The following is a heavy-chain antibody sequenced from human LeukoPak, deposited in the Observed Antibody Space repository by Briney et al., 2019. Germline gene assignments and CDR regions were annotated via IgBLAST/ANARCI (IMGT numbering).Heavy chain of an antibody. D-gene: IGHD3-22*01. CDR1: GFTFSSYA. CDR2: ISGSGGST. Sequence: GGSLRLSCAASGFTFSSYAMSWVRQAPGKGLEWVSAISGSGGSTYYADSVKGRFTISRDNSKNTLYLQMSSLRAEDTAVYYCVKNYYDSSGSPSPYFDYWGQGTLVTVSS. CDR3: VKNYYDSSGSPSPYFDY. J-gene: IGHJ4*02. V-gene: IGHV3-23*01.